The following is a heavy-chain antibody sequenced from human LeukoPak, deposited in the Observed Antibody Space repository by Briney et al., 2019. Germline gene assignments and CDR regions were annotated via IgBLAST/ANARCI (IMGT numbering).Heavy chain of an antibody. V-gene: IGHV1-69*05. CDR3: ARARIAAAGTHRVGPQYYFDY. Sequence: SVKVSCKASGYTFTGYYMHWVRQAPGQGLEWMGGIIPIFGTANYAQKFQGRVTITTDESTSTAYMELSSLRSEDTAVYYCARARIAAAGTHRVGPQYYFDYWGQGTLVTVSS. CDR1: GYTFTGYY. J-gene: IGHJ4*02. CDR2: IIPIFGTA. D-gene: IGHD6-13*01.